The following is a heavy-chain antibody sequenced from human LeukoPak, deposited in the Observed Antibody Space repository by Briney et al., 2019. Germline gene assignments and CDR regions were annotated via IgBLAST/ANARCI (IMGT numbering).Heavy chain of an antibody. D-gene: IGHD3-16*01. CDR2: ISAYNGNT. Sequence: ASVKVSCKASGYTFSSYGFSWVRQAPGQGLEWMGWISAYNGNTNYAQTLQGRVTTTTDTSTSTAYMELRSLRSDDTAVYYCARGDPGMIPGLGLSYWGQGTLVTVSS. CDR1: GYTFSSYG. V-gene: IGHV1-18*01. J-gene: IGHJ4*02. CDR3: ARGDPGMIPGLGLSY.